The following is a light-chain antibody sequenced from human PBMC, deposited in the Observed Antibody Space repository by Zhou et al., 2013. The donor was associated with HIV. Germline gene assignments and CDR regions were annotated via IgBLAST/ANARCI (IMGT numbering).Light chain of an antibody. J-gene: IGKJ4*01. Sequence: DIQMTQSPSSLSASVGDRVTIACQASQDITNYLNWDQQKPGKAPKLLIYDASNLETGVPSRFSGCGSGPDFPFTISSLQPEDIATVYXQHYHNPXLTFGGGTKVEIK. CDR3: QHYHNPXLT. CDR2: DAS. CDR1: QDITNY. V-gene: IGKV1-33*01.